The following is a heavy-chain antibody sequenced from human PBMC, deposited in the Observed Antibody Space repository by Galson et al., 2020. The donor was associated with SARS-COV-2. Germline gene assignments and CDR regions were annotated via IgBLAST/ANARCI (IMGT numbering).Heavy chain of an antibody. CDR1: GFTFSSYW. J-gene: IGHJ4*02. V-gene: IGHV3-7*01. D-gene: IGHD2-15*01. CDR2: IKQDGSEK. CDR3: ARDLSLPVCSGGSCYLTRGVGY. Sequence: GGSLRLSCAASGFTFSSYWMSWVRQAPGKGLEWVANIKQDGSEKYYVDSVKGRFTISRDNAKNSLYLQMNSLRAEDTAVYYCARDLSLPVCSGGSCYLTRGVGYWGQGTLVTVSS.